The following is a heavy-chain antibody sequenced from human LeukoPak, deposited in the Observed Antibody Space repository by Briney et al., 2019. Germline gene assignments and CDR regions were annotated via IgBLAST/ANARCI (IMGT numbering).Heavy chain of an antibody. CDR3: AKKGRGNDAFDI. CDR1: GFTFSSYS. Sequence: GGSLRLSCAASGFTFSSYSMNWVRQAPGKGLEWVSYLSSSSSTIYYADSVKGRFTISRDNSKNTLYVQMNSLRPEDTAVYYCAKKGRGNDAFDIWGQGTVVTVSS. V-gene: IGHV3-48*01. CDR2: LSSSSSTI. J-gene: IGHJ3*02. D-gene: IGHD3-16*01.